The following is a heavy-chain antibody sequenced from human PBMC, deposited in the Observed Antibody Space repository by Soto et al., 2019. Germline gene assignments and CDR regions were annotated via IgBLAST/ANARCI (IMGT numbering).Heavy chain of an antibody. D-gene: IGHD4-17*01. J-gene: IGHJ3*02. CDR3: AKGTTVTTIAFDI. Sequence: PGGSLRLSCAASGFTFSSYAMSWVRQAPGKGLEWVSAISGSGGSTYYADSVKGRLTISRDNSKNTLYLQMNSLRAEDTAVYYCAKGTTVTTIAFDIWGQGTMVTVSS. CDR2: ISGSGGST. V-gene: IGHV3-23*01. CDR1: GFTFSSYA.